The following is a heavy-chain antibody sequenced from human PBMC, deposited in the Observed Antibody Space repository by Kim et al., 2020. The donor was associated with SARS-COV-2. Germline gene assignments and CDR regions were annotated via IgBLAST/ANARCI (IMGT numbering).Heavy chain of an antibody. Sequence: GGSLRLSCAASGFTFSSYAMHWVRQAPGKGLEWVAVISYDGSNKYYADSVKGRFTISRDNSKNTLYLQMNSLRAEDTAVYYCARFWGIAVAGTPAWGQGTMVTVSS. D-gene: IGHD6-19*01. V-gene: IGHV3-30-3*01. CDR3: ARFWGIAVAGTPA. CDR1: GFTFSSYA. J-gene: IGHJ3*01. CDR2: ISYDGSNK.